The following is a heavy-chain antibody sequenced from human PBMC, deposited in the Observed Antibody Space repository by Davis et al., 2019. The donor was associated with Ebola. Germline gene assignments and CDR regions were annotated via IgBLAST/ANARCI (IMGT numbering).Heavy chain of an antibody. D-gene: IGHD1-1*01. CDR3: ARAQFPTTSDH. CDR1: GYTFTSYP. Sequence: ASVTVSFKASGYTFTSYPMHWVRQAPAHRLEWMGWINAGNGNTKYSQKFQGRVTITRDTYASTAYMEVGSLRSDDTAVYYCARAQFPTTSDHWGQGTLVTVSS. V-gene: IGHV1-3*01. J-gene: IGHJ4*02. CDR2: INAGNGNT.